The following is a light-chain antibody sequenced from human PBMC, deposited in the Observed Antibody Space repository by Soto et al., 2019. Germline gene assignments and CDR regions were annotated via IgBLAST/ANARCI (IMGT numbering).Light chain of an antibody. J-gene: IGKJ1*01. CDR3: QQYCSSPWT. CDR1: QSVSSSY. V-gene: IGKV3-20*01. CDR2: GAS. Sequence: EMVLTQSPGTLSLSPGERATLSCRASQSVSSSYLAWYQQKPGQAPRLLIYGASSSAAGIPARFSGSGSGTYFTLNISRLEPDDFEVDYCQQYCSSPWTFGQGTKVDIK.